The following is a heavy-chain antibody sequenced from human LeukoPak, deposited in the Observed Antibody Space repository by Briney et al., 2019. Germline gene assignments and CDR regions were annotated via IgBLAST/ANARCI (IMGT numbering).Heavy chain of an antibody. CDR2: ISSSGT. CDR3: ARDKSLRGNWFGNDY. Sequence: SETLSITCTVSGGSISNYLWSWIRQSPGQGPEWIGYISSSGTNYNPSLGSRVTISVDTSKNQFSLKLSSVTAADTAVYYCARDKSLRGNWFGNDYWGQGTLVTVSS. D-gene: IGHD3-10*01. V-gene: IGHV4-59*01. CDR1: GGSISNYL. J-gene: IGHJ4*02.